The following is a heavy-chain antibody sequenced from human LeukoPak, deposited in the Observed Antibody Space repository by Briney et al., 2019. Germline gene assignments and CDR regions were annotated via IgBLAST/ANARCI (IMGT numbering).Heavy chain of an antibody. CDR3: AGYGDYDYNWFDP. CDR2: IYYSGST. D-gene: IGHD4-17*01. V-gene: IGHV4-59*01. CDR1: GGSISSYY. Sequence: SETLSLTCTVSGGSISSYYWSWIRQPPGKGLEWIGYIYYSGSTNYNPSLKSRVTISVDTSKNQFSLKLSSVTAADTAVYYYAGYGDYDYNWFDPWGQGTLVTVSS. J-gene: IGHJ5*02.